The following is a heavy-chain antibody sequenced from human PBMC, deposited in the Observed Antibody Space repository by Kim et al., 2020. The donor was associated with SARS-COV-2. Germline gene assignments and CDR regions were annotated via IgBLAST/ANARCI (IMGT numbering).Heavy chain of an antibody. CDR3: ARRESTGWSIDY. CDR1: GYTFTDYY. D-gene: IGHD6-19*01. Sequence: ASLKVSCKASGYTFTDYYMHWVRQAPGQGLEWVGRINPNSGGTTYAQKFQGRVTMTRDPSINTAYMELSSLRSDDTAVYYCARRESTGWSIDYWGQGTLVTVS. J-gene: IGHJ4*02. CDR2: INPNSGGT. V-gene: IGHV1-2*06.